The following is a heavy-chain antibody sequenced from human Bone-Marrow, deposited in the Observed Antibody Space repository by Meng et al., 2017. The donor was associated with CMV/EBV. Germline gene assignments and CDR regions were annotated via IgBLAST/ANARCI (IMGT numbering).Heavy chain of an antibody. Sequence: QPLLLRAKVHKLGSPVKVACKASSYTLTTHGISWVRQSHEQGLEWMGLISAYNGNTHHAQTLQGRVTMTTDTSTSTAYMELRSLRSDDTAVYYCARVPLMWGSFPLGWGQGTLVTVSS. D-gene: IGHD3-16*01. CDR1: SYTLTTHG. V-gene: IGHV1-18*01. CDR2: ISAYNGNT. J-gene: IGHJ4*02. CDR3: ARVPLMWGSFPLG.